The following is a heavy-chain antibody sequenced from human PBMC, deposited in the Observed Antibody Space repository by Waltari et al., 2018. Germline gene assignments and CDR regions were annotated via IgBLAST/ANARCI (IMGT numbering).Heavy chain of an antibody. Sequence: QVQLVQSGTEVKKPGASVKVSCKASGYTFTDYDISWVRQATGQGLEWMGWMKLNNGTTQGVQRMQGIRTHNSNTYIRQTYQDRVSMTTEASAVYYCARGSGLSSVVAVVYNTSRVEDWDQGSLVTESS. CDR3: ARGSGLSSVVAVVYNTSRVED. D-gene: IGHD2-15*01. J-gene: IGHJ4*02. CDR1: GYTFTDYD. V-gene: IGHV1-8*03. CDR2: MKLNNGTT.